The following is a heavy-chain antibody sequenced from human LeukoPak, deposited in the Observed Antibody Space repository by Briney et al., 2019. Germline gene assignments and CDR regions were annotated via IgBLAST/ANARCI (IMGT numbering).Heavy chain of an antibody. Sequence: GGSLRLSCAASGFTFSEYWMSWVRQAPGKGLEWVANIEQDGSEKYYVDSVKGRFTISRDNAKNTAYLQMNSLRDEDTAVYFCARDYAGSPDYWGQGTLVTVSA. CDR3: ARDYAGSPDY. CDR2: IEQDGSEK. D-gene: IGHD3-10*01. V-gene: IGHV3-7*01. J-gene: IGHJ4*02. CDR1: GFTFSEYW.